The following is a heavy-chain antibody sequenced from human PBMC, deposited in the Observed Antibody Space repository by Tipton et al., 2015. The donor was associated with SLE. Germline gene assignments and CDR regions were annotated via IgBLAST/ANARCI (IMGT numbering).Heavy chain of an antibody. D-gene: IGHD1-14*01. CDR1: GFTFSRYA. CDR3: AREGARRLGSYYGMDV. J-gene: IGHJ6*02. Sequence: GSLRLSCAASGFTFSRYAMSWVRQAPGKGPEWVSAISGSGGSTYYADSVKGRFTISRDNSKNTLYLQMNSLRAEDTAVYYCAREGARRLGSYYGMDVWGQGTTVTVSS. V-gene: IGHV3-23*01. CDR2: ISGSGGST.